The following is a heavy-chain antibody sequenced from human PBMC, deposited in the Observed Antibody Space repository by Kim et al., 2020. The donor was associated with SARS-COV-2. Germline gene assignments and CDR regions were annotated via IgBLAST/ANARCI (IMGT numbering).Heavy chain of an antibody. Sequence: SETLSLTCAVYGGSFTGYHWSWIRQPPGKGLEWIGEINHSGSIKYNPSLKSRVTISIDTSKNQFSLKLTSVTAADTGFYSCARGRAGVVPSPILGIGPHYDYFIMDVWGHGTTVTVSS. J-gene: IGHJ6*02. CDR2: INHSGSI. D-gene: IGHD2-2*02. CDR1: GGSFTGYH. V-gene: IGHV4-34*01. CDR3: ARGRAGVVPSPILGIGPHYDYFIMDV.